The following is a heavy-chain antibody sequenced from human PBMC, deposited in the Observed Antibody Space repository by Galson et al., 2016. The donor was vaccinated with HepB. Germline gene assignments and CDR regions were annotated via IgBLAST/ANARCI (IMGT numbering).Heavy chain of an antibody. CDR1: GFTFSGST. J-gene: IGHJ6*02. CDR2: MRTKGNSYAT. D-gene: IGHD6-19*01. CDR3: SGERESTDYSGRYMYRYYFGMDV. Sequence: SLRLSCAASGFTFSGSTMHWVRQAPGKGLEWIGRMRTKGNSYATVYIASVKGRFTISRDDSKNTAYLQMNSLKTEDTAVYYCSGERESTDYSGRYMYRYYFGMDVWGPGTTVTVSS. V-gene: IGHV3-73*01.